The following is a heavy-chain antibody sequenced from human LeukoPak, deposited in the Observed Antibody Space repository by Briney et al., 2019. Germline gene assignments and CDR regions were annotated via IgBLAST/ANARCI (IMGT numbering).Heavy chain of an antibody. V-gene: IGHV3-21*01. D-gene: IGHD6-13*01. Sequence: GGSLRLSCAASGFTFSSYWMHWVRQAPGKGLVWVSSIRSSSGYIYYADSVKGRFTISRDNAKNSLYLQMNSLRAEDTAVYYCARVVGAAALNWFDPWGQGTLVTVSS. J-gene: IGHJ5*02. CDR2: IRSSSGYI. CDR1: GFTFSSYW. CDR3: ARVVGAAALNWFDP.